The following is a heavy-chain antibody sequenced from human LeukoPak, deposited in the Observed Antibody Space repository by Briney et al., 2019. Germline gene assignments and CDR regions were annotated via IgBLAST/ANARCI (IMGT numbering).Heavy chain of an antibody. CDR2: MRYDGSDK. V-gene: IGHV3-30*02. CDR3: AKDKRRSCYVVDY. J-gene: IGHJ4*02. CDR1: GFTFGNYG. Sequence: PGGSLRLSCVASGFTFGNYGMHWVRQAPGKGLEWVAFMRYDGSDKEYADSVKGRFTISRDNSKNTLYLQMNSLRAEDTAVYYCAKDKRRSCYVVDYWVQGTLVSVCS. D-gene: IGHD2-15*01.